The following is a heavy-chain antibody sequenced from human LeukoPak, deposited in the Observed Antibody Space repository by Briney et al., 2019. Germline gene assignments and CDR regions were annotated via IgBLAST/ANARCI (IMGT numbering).Heavy chain of an antibody. V-gene: IGHV3-7*01. CDR1: GFIFSSYA. J-gene: IGHJ4*02. Sequence: GGSLRLSCAASGFIFSSYAMSWVRQAPGKGLEWVANIKEDGSKKSYVDSLKGRFTISRDNAKNSLYLQMDSLRAEDTAVYYCALGGWDYAPQSSSDFDYWGQGTLVTVSS. CDR2: IKEDGSKK. D-gene: IGHD4-17*01. CDR3: ALGGWDYAPQSSSDFDY.